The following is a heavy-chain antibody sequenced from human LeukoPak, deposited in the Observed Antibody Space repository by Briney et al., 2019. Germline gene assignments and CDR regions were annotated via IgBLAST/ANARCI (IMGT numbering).Heavy chain of an antibody. D-gene: IGHD3-10*01. CDR2: ISSSGDTI. J-gene: IGHJ4*02. V-gene: IGHV3-48*03. CDR1: GFSFSSNE. CDR3: ASSGSLDY. Sequence: GGSLRLSCAASGFSFSSNEMNWVRQAPGKGLEWVSYISSSGDTIYYADSVKGRFTISRDNAKNSLYLQMNSLRAEDTAVYYCASSGSLDYWGQGTLVTVSS.